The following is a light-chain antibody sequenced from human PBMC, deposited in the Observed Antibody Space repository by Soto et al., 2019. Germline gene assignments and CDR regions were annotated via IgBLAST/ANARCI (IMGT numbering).Light chain of an antibody. CDR3: SSYTSSSTYYV. V-gene: IGLV2-14*01. J-gene: IGLJ1*01. CDR2: DVS. CDR1: SSDVGGYNC. Sequence: QSVLTQPPSASGSPGQSVTISCTGTSSDVGGYNCVSWYQQHPGKAPKLMIYDVSNRPSGVSNRFSGSKSGNTASLTISGFQAEDEADYYCSSYTSSSTYYVFGTGTKVTVL.